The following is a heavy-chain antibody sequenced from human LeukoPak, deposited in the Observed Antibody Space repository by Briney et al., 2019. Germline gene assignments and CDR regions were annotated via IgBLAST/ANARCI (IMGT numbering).Heavy chain of an antibody. J-gene: IGHJ6*02. CDR2: INNSGITI. CDR1: GFTFSDYY. V-gene: IGHV3-11*01. D-gene: IGHD2-21*02. CDR3: ATRVYCAGDCYSSHGMDV. Sequence: SGGSLRLSCAASGFTFSDYYMSWIRQAPGKGLEWVSYINNSGITIYYADSVKGRFTISRDSAKNSLYLQMNSLRPEDTAVYYCATRVYCAGDCYSSHGMDVWGPGTTVTVSS.